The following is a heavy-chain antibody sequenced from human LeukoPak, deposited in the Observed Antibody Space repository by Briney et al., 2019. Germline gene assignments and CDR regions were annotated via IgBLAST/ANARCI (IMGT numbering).Heavy chain of an antibody. V-gene: IGHV4-4*07. CDR1: GGSISSYY. CDR2: IYTSGST. D-gene: IGHD6-13*01. Sequence: SETLSLTCTVSGGSISSYYWSWIRQPAGKGLEWIGRIYTSGSTNYNPSLKSRVTMSVDTSKNQFSLKLSSVTAADTAVYYCARDVIAAAGKTRGFDYWGQGTLVTVSS. J-gene: IGHJ4*02. CDR3: ARDVIAAAGKTRGFDY.